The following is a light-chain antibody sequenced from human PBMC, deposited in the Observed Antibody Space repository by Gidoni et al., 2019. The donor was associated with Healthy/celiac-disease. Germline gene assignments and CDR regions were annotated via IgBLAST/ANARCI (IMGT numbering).Light chain of an antibody. Sequence: QSALTQPASVSGSPGQPITISCTGTSSDVGSYNLVSWYQQQPGKAPKLMIYEGSKRPSGVSKRFSGSKSGNTASLTISGLQAEDEADYYCCSDAGSSTVFGGGTKLTVL. V-gene: IGLV2-23*01. CDR1: SSDVGSYNL. CDR2: EGS. J-gene: IGLJ2*01. CDR3: CSDAGSSTV.